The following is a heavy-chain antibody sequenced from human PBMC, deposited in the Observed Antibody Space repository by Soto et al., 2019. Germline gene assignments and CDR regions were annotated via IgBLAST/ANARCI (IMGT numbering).Heavy chain of an antibody. D-gene: IGHD1-26*01. J-gene: IGHJ6*02. CDR2: ISWDGGST. V-gene: IGHV3-43*01. CDR3: AKDQEWEPQDYGMDV. CDR1: GFTFDDYT. Sequence: GGSLRLSCAASGFTFDDYTMHWVRQAPGKGLEWVSLISWDGGSTYYADSVKGRFTISRDNSKNTLYLQMNSLRAEDTAVYYCAKDQEWEPQDYGMDVWGQGTTVTVSS.